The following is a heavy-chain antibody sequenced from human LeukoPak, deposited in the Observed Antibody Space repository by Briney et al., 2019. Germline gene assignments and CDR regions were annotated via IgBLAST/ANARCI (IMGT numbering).Heavy chain of an antibody. Sequence: LSGGSLRLSCAASGFTFDDYGMSWVRQAPGKGLEWVSGINLNGGSTGYADSVKGRFTISRDNAKNSLYLQMNSLRAEDTALYYCARVPWEPDAFDIWGQGTMVTVSS. CDR3: ARVPWEPDAFDI. CDR1: GFTFDDYG. J-gene: IGHJ3*02. CDR2: INLNGGST. V-gene: IGHV3-20*04. D-gene: IGHD1-26*01.